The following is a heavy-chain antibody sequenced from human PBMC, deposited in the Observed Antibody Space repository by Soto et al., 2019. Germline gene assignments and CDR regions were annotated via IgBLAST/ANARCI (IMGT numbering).Heavy chain of an antibody. J-gene: IGHJ4*02. CDR1: GFTFSSYA. CDR3: AKCPGVYYYDSSGYYHYDY. V-gene: IGHV3-23*01. D-gene: IGHD3-22*01. CDR2: ISGSGVST. Sequence: PGGSLRLSCAASGFTFSSYAMSWVRQAPGKGLEWVSAISGSGVSTYYADSVKGRFTISRDNSKNTLYLQMNSLRAEDTAVYYCAKCPGVYYYDSSGYYHYDYWGQGTLVTVSS.